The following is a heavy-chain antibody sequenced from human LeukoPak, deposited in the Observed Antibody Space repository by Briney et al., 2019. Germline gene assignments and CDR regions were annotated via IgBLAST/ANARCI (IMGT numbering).Heavy chain of an antibody. V-gene: IGHV4-34*01. CDR3: ARLAKQAMHYFDY. CDR1: GGSFSGYY. J-gene: IGHJ4*02. CDR2: INHSGST. Sequence: SETLSLICAVYGGSFSGYYWSWIRQPPGKGLEWIGEINHSGSTNYNPSLKSRVTISVDTSKNQFSLKLSSVTAADTAVYYCARLAKQAMHYFDYWGQGTLVTVSS.